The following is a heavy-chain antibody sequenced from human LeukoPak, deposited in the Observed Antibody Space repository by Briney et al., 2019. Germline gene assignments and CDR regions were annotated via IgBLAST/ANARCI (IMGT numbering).Heavy chain of an antibody. CDR2: IYYSGST. Sequence: PSETLSLTCTVSGGSISSYYWSWIRQPPGKGLEWIGYIYYSGSTNYNPSLKSRVTISVDTSKNQFSLKLSSVTAADTAVYYCASSSSWYRPNKYYFDYWGQGTLVTVSS. J-gene: IGHJ4*02. CDR1: GGSISSYY. CDR3: ASSSSWYRPNKYYFDY. V-gene: IGHV4-59*01. D-gene: IGHD6-13*01.